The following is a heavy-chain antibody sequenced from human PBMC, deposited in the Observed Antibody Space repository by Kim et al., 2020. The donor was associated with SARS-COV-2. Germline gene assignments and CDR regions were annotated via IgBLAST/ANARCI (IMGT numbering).Heavy chain of an antibody. J-gene: IGHJ3*02. D-gene: IGHD2-15*01. CDR3: ARVGHIVVGGFDI. V-gene: IGHV1-69*04. Sequence: YAPTCNGRVTVTADKSTRAAYMELSSLRSEDTAVYYCARVGHIVVGGFDIWGQGTMVTVSS.